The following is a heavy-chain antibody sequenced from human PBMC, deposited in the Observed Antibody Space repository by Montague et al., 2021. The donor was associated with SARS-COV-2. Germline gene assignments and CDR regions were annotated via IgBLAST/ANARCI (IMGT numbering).Heavy chain of an antibody. Sequence: PALVKPTQTLTLTCTFSGFSLDSRGVGVGWIRQPPGRALECLALIYWNDDKRYSPSLKTRLTVTKDTSKNQVVLTMTDMDPVDTATYFCAHKNSGRQIEFAIWGQGTLVTVSS. D-gene: IGHD6-19*01. CDR2: IYWNDDK. CDR1: GFSLDSRGVG. V-gene: IGHV2-5*01. J-gene: IGHJ4*02. CDR3: AHKNSGRQIEFAI.